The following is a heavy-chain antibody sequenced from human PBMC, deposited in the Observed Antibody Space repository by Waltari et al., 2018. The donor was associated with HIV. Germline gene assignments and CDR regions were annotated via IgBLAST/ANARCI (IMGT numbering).Heavy chain of an antibody. CDR2: ISAHNGNT. Sequence: QVQLVQSGAEVKKPGASVKVSCKASGTNLTIYGSTGVRQAPGQGLEWMGWISAHNGNTNYAQKFQGRVTMTTDTSTSTAYMELRSLRSDDTAVYYCARSPPQYDSSGYYCDYWGQGTLVTVSS. V-gene: IGHV1-18*01. CDR3: ARSPPQYDSSGYYCDY. D-gene: IGHD3-22*01. J-gene: IGHJ4*02. CDR1: GTNLTIYG.